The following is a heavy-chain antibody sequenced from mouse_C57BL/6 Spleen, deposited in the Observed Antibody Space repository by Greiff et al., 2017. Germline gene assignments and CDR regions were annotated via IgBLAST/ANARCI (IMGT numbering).Heavy chain of an antibody. V-gene: IGHV6-3*01. D-gene: IGHD1-2*01. CDR2: IRLKSDNYAT. J-gene: IGHJ3*01. Sequence: EVHLLESGGGLVQPGGSMKLSCVASGFTFSNYWMNWVRQSPEKGLEWVAQIRLKSDNYATHYAESVKGRFTISRDDSKSSVYLQMSNVRAEDTVFYYCNGEGCDEDSFAYWGHGALVTVSA. CDR3: NGEGCDEDSFAY. CDR1: GFTFSNYW.